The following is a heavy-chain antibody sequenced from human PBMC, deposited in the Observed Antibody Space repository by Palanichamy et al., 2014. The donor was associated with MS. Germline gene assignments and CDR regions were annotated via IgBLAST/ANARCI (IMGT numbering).Heavy chain of an antibody. Sequence: QITLKESGPTLVKPTQTLTLTCTFSGFSLSTSGVGVGWIRQPPGKALEWLALIYWDDDRRFSPSLKNRLTITKDASKNQVVLTMTNMDPVDSATYYCAHRGDCTGGNCNSIGNWFDPWGQGILVTVSS. J-gene: IGHJ5*02. CDR1: GFSLSTSGVG. V-gene: IGHV2-5*02. CDR2: IYWDDDR. CDR3: AHRGDCTGGNCNSIGNWFDP. D-gene: IGHD2-15*01.